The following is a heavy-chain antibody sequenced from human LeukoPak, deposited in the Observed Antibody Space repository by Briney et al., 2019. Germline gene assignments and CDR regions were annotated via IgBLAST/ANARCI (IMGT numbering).Heavy chain of an antibody. CDR2: INHSGST. CDR3: ARLGYCPDTSCYVTWFDP. D-gene: IGHD2-2*01. CDR1: GGSFSGYY. J-gene: IGHJ5*02. V-gene: IGHV4-34*01. Sequence: SETLSLTCAVYGGSFSGYYWSWIRQPPGKGLEWIGEINHSGSTNYNPSLKSRVTISVDTSKNQFSLKLSSVTAADTAVYYCARLGYCPDTSCYVTWFDPWGQGTLVTVSS.